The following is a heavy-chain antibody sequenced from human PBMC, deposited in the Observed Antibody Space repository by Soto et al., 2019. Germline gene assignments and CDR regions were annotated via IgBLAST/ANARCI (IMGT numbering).Heavy chain of an antibody. CDR3: ARGIFGSGTANDS. D-gene: IGHD3-10*01. Sequence: EVQLVESGGGLVQPGGSLRLSCAASGFTFSGSWMHWVRQAPGKGLVWVSRINGDGSGTSYADFVKGRFTISRDDAKNTLFLQTNGLRAEDTAVYYCARGIFGSGTANDSWGQGTLVTVSS. V-gene: IGHV3-74*01. CDR1: GFTFSGSW. J-gene: IGHJ4*02. CDR2: INGDGSGT.